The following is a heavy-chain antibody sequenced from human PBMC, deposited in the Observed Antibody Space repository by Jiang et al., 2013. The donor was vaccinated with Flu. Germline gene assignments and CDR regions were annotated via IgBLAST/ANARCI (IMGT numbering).Heavy chain of an antibody. CDR2: IRNKLYRGTT. CDR3: TRDVVRDIILIPGTYFDY. CDR1: EFSFGDYA. D-gene: IGHD2-8*01. Sequence: GRSRRDSPAQLLEFSFGDYAVSWLRQAPGKGLEWVGFIRNKLYRGTTDYAASVKGRFTISRDDSKSIAYLQMSSLKTEDTAVYYCTRDVVRDIILIPGTYFDYWGQGALVTVSS. V-gene: IGHV3-49*03. J-gene: IGHJ4*02.